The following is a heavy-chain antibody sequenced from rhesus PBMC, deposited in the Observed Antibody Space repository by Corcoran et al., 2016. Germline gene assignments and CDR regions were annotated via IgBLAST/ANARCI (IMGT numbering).Heavy chain of an antibody. V-gene: IGHV3S25*01. CDR1: GFTFSGYW. CDR3: AKDKGGYYGLDS. Sequence: EVQLVESGGGLAKPGGSLRLFCAASGFTFSGYWMNWVRQAPGKGLGWVSGINGGGNRTQYADSGKGRFTISRDNTENTLSLQMNSLRAEDTAVYYCAKDKGGYYGLDSWGQGVVVTVSS. CDR2: INGGGNRT. J-gene: IGHJ6*01.